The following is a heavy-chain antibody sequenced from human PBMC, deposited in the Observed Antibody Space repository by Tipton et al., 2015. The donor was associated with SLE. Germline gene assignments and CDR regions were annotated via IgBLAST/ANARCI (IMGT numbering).Heavy chain of an antibody. J-gene: IGHJ5*02. CDR1: GGSISSSSYY. CDR2: IYYSGST. CDR3: ARPLVVDMVQGAPFDP. Sequence: LSLTCTVSGGSISSSSYYWGWIRQPPGKGLEWIGSIYYSGSTYYNPSLKSRVTISVDTSKNQFSLKLSSVTAADTAVYYCARPLVVDMVQGAPFDPWGQGTLVTVSS. V-gene: IGHV4-39*07. D-gene: IGHD3-10*01.